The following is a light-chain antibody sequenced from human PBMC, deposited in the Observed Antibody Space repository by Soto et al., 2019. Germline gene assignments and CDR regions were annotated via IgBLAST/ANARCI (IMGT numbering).Light chain of an antibody. Sequence: EIVMTQSPATLSVSPGERATLSCRASQSVSSNLDWYQQKPGQAPRLLIYGASTRATGIPARFSGSGSGTEFPLTISSLQSEDFAVYYCQQYNNWPLTFGGRTKVEIK. CDR2: GAS. CDR3: QQYNNWPLT. V-gene: IGKV3-15*01. J-gene: IGKJ4*01. CDR1: QSVSSN.